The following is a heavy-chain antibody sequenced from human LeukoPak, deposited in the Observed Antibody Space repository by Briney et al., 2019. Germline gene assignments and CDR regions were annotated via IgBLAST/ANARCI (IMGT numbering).Heavy chain of an antibody. J-gene: IGHJ5*02. Sequence: PSETLSLTCTVAGGSISSYYWSWIRQPPGKGLEWMGYIYYSGSTNYNPSLKSRVTISVDTSKNQFSLKLSSVTAADTAVYYCASPPSGGRIARNNWFDPWGQGTLVTVPS. D-gene: IGHD6-13*01. CDR2: IYYSGST. V-gene: IGHV4-59*01. CDR1: GGSISSYY. CDR3: ASPPSGGRIARNNWFDP.